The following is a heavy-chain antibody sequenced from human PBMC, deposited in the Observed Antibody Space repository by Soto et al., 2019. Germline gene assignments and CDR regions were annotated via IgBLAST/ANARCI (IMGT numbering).Heavy chain of an antibody. D-gene: IGHD3-22*01. CDR2: IYYSGST. V-gene: IGHV4-59*08. CDR1: GGTISDYY. J-gene: IGHJ4*02. CDR3: AIQGATYYYDSSGYYYVDY. Sequence: SETQSLPNSVLGGTISDYYWSWIMQPTGKGLEWIGYIYYSGSTNYNPSLKSRVTISVDTSKNQFSLKLSSVTAADTAVYYCAIQGATYYYDSSGYYYVDYWGQGTLVTVS.